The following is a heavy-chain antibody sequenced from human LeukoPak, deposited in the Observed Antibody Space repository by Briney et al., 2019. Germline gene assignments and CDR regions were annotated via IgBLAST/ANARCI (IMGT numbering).Heavy chain of an antibody. D-gene: IGHD2-2*01. J-gene: IGHJ4*02. CDR2: ISLKSGSA. CDR1: GYTFVNYG. Sequence: ASVKVSCKTSGYTFVNYGINWVRQAPGQGLEWIGWISLKSGSAGYAQRVQGRVTLTTDTSTNTAYMELRSLRADDTAVYYCARVSYLRPYQLDSWGQGTLVSISS. V-gene: IGHV1-18*01. CDR3: ARVSYLRPYQLDS.